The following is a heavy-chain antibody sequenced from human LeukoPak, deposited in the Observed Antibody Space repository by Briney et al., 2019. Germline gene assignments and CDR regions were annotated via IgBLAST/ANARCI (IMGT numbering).Heavy chain of an antibody. CDR3: AKESGDSTGYYYNYYYYYMDV. CDR1: GFTFSNYA. CDR2: ISGSGGST. Sequence: PAGGSLRLSCAASGFTFSNYAMSWVRQAPGKGLEWVSGISGSGGSTYYADSVKGRSTISRDNSKNTLYLQMNSLRVEDTAVYYCAKESGDSTGYYYNYYYYYMDVWGKGTTVTVSS. J-gene: IGHJ6*03. D-gene: IGHD3-22*01. V-gene: IGHV3-23*01.